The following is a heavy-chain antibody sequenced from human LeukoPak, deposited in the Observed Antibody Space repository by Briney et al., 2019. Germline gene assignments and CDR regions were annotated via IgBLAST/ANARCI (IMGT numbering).Heavy chain of an antibody. Sequence: GGSLRLSCAASGFTFSSYAMSWVRQAPGKGLEWVSAISGSGGSTYYADSVKGRFTISGDNSKNTLYLQMNSLRAEDTAVYYCAKGPMIVVVILDYWGQGTLVTVSS. CDR1: GFTFSSYA. V-gene: IGHV3-23*01. CDR2: ISGSGGST. D-gene: IGHD3-22*01. CDR3: AKGPMIVVVILDY. J-gene: IGHJ4*02.